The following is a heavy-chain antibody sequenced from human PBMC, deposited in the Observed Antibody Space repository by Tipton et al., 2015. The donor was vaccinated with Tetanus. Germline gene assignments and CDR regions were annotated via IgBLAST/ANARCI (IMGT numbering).Heavy chain of an antibody. CDR2: ISSTSSYI. Sequence: SLRLSCTASGFTFSDYYMSWIRQAPGKGLEWVSSISSTSSYIYYADSVKGRFTISRDNAKNSLYLQMDSLRAEDAAVYYCASGSTLDYWGQGALVTVSS. CDR3: ASGSTLDY. CDR1: GFTFSDYY. V-gene: IGHV3-11*06. J-gene: IGHJ4*02. D-gene: IGHD6-25*01.